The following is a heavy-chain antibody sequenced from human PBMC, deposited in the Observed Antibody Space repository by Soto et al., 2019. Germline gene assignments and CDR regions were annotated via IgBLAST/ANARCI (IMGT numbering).Heavy chain of an antibody. Sequence: ASVKVSCKVSGYTLTELSMHWVRQAPGKGLERRGGFDPEDGETIYAQKFQGRVTMTEDTSTDTASMELSSLRSEDTAVYYCATHNYDIHRQFDYWGQGTLVTVSS. CDR3: ATHNYDIHRQFDY. CDR1: GYTLTELS. CDR2: FDPEDGET. D-gene: IGHD3-9*01. V-gene: IGHV1-24*01. J-gene: IGHJ4*02.